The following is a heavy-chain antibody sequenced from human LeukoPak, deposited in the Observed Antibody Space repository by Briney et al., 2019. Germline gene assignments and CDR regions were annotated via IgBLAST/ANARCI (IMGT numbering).Heavy chain of an antibody. CDR2: ISGSGGSP. CDR3: AKDRIVVSYYFDY. D-gene: IGHD3-22*01. Sequence: GGSLRLSCAASGFTFSSYAMSWVRQAPGKGLEWVSAISGSGGSPYYADSVKGRFTISRDNSKNTLYLQMNSLRAEDTAVYYCAKDRIVVSYYFDYWGQGTLVTVSS. J-gene: IGHJ4*02. V-gene: IGHV3-23*01. CDR1: GFTFSSYA.